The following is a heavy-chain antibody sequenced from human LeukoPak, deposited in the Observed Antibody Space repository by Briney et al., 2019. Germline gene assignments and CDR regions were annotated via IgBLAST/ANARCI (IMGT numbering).Heavy chain of an antibody. Sequence: ASVKVSCKASGYTFTRYYMHWVRQAPGQGLEWMGVINPSGGSTSYAQRFQGRVTMTRDTSTSTVYMELSSLRSEDTAVYYCARDQWNYGDYVHWGQGTLVTVSS. J-gene: IGHJ4*02. CDR3: ARDQWNYGDYVH. CDR1: GYTFTRYY. D-gene: IGHD4-17*01. V-gene: IGHV1-46*01. CDR2: INPSGGST.